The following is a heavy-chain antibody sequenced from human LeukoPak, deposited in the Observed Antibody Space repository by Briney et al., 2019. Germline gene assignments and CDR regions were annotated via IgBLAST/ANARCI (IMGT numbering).Heavy chain of an antibody. V-gene: IGHV3-48*03. J-gene: IGHJ4*02. CDR3: ARARYTSGWETLEF. Sequence: PGGSLRLSCIASGFAFSSYEMNWVRQAPGKGLEWVSYISSSGSIKHYADSVKGLFTISRDNAKNSVYLQMNSLRAEDTAVYYCARARYTSGWETLEFWGQGTLVTVSS. CDR2: ISSSGSIK. CDR1: GFAFSSYE. D-gene: IGHD6-19*01.